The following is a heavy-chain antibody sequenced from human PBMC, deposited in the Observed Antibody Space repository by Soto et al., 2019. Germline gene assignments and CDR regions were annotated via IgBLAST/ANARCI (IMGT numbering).Heavy chain of an antibody. Sequence: PGGSLRLSCAASEFTFSSYAMSWVRQAPGKGLEWVSGISGSGDSTYYADSVKGRFTISRDNSKNTLYLQMNSLRAEDTAVYYCAKDGGRRPSSGSTEWGQGTLVTVSS. CDR2: ISGSGDST. D-gene: IGHD6-19*01. CDR3: AKDGGRRPSSGSTE. V-gene: IGHV3-23*01. CDR1: EFTFSSYA. J-gene: IGHJ4*02.